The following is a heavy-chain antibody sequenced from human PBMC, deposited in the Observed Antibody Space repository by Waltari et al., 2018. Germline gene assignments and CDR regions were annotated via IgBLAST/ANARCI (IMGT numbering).Heavy chain of an antibody. CDR3: ATAYLGYYFDY. D-gene: IGHD3-16*01. V-gene: IGHV1-46*01. CDR2: INPSGVST. J-gene: IGHJ4*02. Sequence: QVQLVQSGAEVKKPGASVKVSCKASGYTFTSYYMHWVRQAPGQGLEWMGIINPSGVSTSYAQNVQGRVSMTRDTSTSTVYMGLSSLRSEDTAVYYCATAYLGYYFDYWGQGTLVTVSS. CDR1: GYTFTSYY.